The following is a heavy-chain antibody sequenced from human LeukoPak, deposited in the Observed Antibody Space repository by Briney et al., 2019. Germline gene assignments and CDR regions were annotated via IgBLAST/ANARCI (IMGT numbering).Heavy chain of an antibody. J-gene: IGHJ4*02. D-gene: IGHD3-22*01. CDR1: GYTFTSYG. Sequence: GASVKVSCKASGYTFTSYGIIWVRQAPGQGLEWMGWISAYNGNTNYAQKLQGRVTMTTDTSTSTAYMELRSLRSDDTAVYYCAREGDSSGPPYYFDYWGQGTLVTVSS. CDR2: ISAYNGNT. CDR3: AREGDSSGPPYYFDY. V-gene: IGHV1-18*01.